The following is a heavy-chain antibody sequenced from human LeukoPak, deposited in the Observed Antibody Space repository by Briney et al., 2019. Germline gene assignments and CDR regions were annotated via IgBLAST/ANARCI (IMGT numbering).Heavy chain of an antibody. V-gene: IGHV3-30*02. CDR2: IRYDGSNK. J-gene: IGHJ4*02. D-gene: IGHD3-22*01. Sequence: PGGSLRLSCAASGFTFSSYGMHWVRQAPGEGLEWVAFIRYDGSNKYYADSVKGRFTISRDNSKNTLYLQMNSLRAEDTAVYYCAKDLFPNYYDSSGYSDYWGQGTLVTVSS. CDR3: AKDLFPNYYDSSGYSDY. CDR1: GFTFSSYG.